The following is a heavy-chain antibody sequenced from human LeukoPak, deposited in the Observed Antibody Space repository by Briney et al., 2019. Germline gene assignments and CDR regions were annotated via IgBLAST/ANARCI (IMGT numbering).Heavy chain of an antibody. CDR1: GGSISSYY. CDR3: AGTYYYDSSGYYVPSRAFDI. CDR2: IYYSGST. Sequence: PSETLSLTCTVSGGSISSYYWSWIRQPPGKGLEWIGYIYYSGSTNYNPSLKSRVTISVDTSKNQFSLKLSSVTAADTAAYYCAGTYYYDSSGYYVPSRAFDIWGQGTMVTVSS. D-gene: IGHD3-22*01. J-gene: IGHJ3*02. V-gene: IGHV4-59*08.